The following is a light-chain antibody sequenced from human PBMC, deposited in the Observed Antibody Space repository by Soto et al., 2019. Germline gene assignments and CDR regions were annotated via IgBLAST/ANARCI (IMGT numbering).Light chain of an antibody. V-gene: IGLV1-40*01. Sequence: QSVLTQPPSVSGAPGQRVTISCSGSSSNLGAGSDVHWFQQLPGTAPKLLIYSNFNRPSGVPDRFSGSKSGTSASLAITGLQAEDEADYYCAAWDDSLSWVFGGGTKLTVL. CDR3: AAWDDSLSWV. J-gene: IGLJ3*02. CDR1: SSNLGAGSD. CDR2: SNF.